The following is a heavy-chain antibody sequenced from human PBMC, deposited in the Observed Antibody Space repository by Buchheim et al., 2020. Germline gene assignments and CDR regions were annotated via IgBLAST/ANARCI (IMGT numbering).Heavy chain of an antibody. D-gene: IGHD2-2*01. CDR1: GYSFTNYW. Sequence: EVQLVQSGAEVKKPGESLKISCQPSGYSFTNYWIAWVRQMPGKGLEWMAMIYPGDSSTKYSPSFQGQVTISAGKSISTAYGQWSSLKASDTAMYFCARARGYCSSASCYDFDYWGQGT. CDR2: IYPGDSST. V-gene: IGHV5-51*01. J-gene: IGHJ4*02. CDR3: ARARGYCSSASCYDFDY.